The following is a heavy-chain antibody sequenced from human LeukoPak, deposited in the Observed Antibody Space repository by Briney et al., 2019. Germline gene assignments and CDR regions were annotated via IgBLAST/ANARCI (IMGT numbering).Heavy chain of an antibody. CDR3: AKAGNWGGYYYYLDV. J-gene: IGHJ6*03. V-gene: IGHV4-59*01. CDR1: GGSISGYY. D-gene: IGHD7-27*01. CDR2: IYYSGST. Sequence: PSETLSLTCTVSGGSISGYYWSWIRQSPGKGLEWIGYIYYSGSTNYNPSLKSRVTISLDTSKNRFSLKLSSVTAADTAVYYCAKAGNWGGYYYYLDVWGKGATVTVSS.